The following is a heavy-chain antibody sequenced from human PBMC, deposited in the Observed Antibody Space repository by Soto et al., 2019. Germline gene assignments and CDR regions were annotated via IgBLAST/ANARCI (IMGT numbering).Heavy chain of an antibody. CDR2: IYYSGST. CDR3: ARELPRTIWFDP. D-gene: IGHD3-3*01. V-gene: IGHV4-30-4*01. Sequence: PSETLSLTCTVSGGSISSGDYYWSWIRQPPGKGLEWIGYIYYSGSTYYNPCLRSRVTISVDTSKNQFSLKLSSVTAADTAVYYCARELPRTIWFDPWGQGTLVTVSS. J-gene: IGHJ5*02. CDR1: GGSISSGDYY.